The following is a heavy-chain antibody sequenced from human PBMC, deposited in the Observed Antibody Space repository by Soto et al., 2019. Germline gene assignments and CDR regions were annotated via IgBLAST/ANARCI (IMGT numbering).Heavy chain of an antibody. V-gene: IGHV1-3*01. CDR2: INAGNGNT. CDR3: ARDLDNVFTNWLDP. Sequence: ASVKVSCKAAGYTFTSYAIHWVRQAPGQRLEWMGWINAGNGNTKYSQKFQGRVTITRDTSASTAYMELSSLRSEDTAVYYCARDLDNVFTNWLDPWGQGTLGTVSS. J-gene: IGHJ5*02. CDR1: GYTFTSYA. D-gene: IGHD2-8*01.